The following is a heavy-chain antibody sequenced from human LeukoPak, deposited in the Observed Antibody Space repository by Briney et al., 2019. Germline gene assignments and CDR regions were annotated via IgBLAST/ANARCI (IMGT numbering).Heavy chain of an antibody. D-gene: IGHD3-10*01. CDR1: GFTFSSYW. J-gene: IGHJ4*02. CDR2: INSDGIAT. V-gene: IGHV3-74*01. CDR3: ARDDSGSSFGY. Sequence: PGGSQRLSCGASGFTFSSYWMHWVRQAPGKGLVWVARINSDGIATSYADSVKGRFTISRDNAKNTLDLQMNSLRAEDTAVYYCARDDSGSSFGYWGQGTLVTVSS.